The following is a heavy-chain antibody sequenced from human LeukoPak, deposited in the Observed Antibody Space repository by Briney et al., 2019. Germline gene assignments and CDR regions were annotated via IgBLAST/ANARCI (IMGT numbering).Heavy chain of an antibody. D-gene: IGHD6-19*01. J-gene: IGHJ4*02. CDR1: GFTFSSYA. CDR2: ISYDGSNK. Sequence: GGSLRLSCAASGFTFSSYAMHWVRQAPGKGLEWVAVISYDGSNKYYADSVKGRFTISRDNSKNTLFLQMNSLRAEDTAVYYCAGGGYSSGWYSSPDYWGQGILVTVSS. V-gene: IGHV3-30*04. CDR3: AGGGYSSGWYSSPDY.